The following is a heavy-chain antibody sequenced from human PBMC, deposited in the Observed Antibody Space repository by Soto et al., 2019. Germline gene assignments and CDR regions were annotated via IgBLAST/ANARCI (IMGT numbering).Heavy chain of an antibody. D-gene: IGHD6-6*01. CDR2: IIPIFGTA. Sequence: SVKVSCKASGFTFTSSAVQWVRQAPGQGLEWMGGIIPIFGTANYAQKFQGRVTITADESTGTAYMELSSLRSEDTAVYYCASTARAARPIFDYWGQGTLVTVSS. V-gene: IGHV1-69*13. CDR3: ASTARAARPIFDY. CDR1: GFTFTSSA. J-gene: IGHJ4*02.